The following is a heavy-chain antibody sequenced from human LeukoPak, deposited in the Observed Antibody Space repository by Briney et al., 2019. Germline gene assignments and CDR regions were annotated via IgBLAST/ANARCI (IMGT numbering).Heavy chain of an antibody. D-gene: IGHD4-11*01. Sequence: SETLSLTCAVYGGSFSGYYWSWIRQPPGKGLEWIGEINHSGSTNYNPSLKSRVTISVDTSKNQFSLKLSSVTAADTAVYYCARATSSNYGGNYYYYYMDVWGKGTTVTVSS. CDR2: INHSGST. CDR1: GGSFSGYY. CDR3: ARATSSNYGGNYYYYYMDV. V-gene: IGHV4-34*01. J-gene: IGHJ6*03.